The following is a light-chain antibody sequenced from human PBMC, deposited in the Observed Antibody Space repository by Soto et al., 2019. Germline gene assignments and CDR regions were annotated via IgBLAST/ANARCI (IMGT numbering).Light chain of an antibody. J-gene: IGKJ1*01. CDR2: AAS. Sequence: AIRMTQSPSSFSASTGDRVTITCRARQGISSYLAWYQQKPGKAPKLLIYAASTLQSGVPSRFSGSGSGTDFTLTISCLQSEDFATYDCQQYYSYPRTFGQETKVEIK. CDR1: QGISSY. CDR3: QQYYSYPRT. V-gene: IGKV1-8*01.